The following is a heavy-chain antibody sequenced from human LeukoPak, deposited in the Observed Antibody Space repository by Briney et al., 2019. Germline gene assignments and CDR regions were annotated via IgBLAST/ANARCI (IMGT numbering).Heavy chain of an antibody. V-gene: IGHV3-7*01. J-gene: IGHJ6*03. CDR2: IKQDGTEK. Sequence: GGSLRLSCAASGFTFSNYYMSWVRQAPGKGLEWVANIKQDGTEKYYVDSVRGRFSISRDNAKNSLFLQMNSLRVEDTAIYSCARGDNYMDVWGKGTTVTVSS. CDR3: ARGDNYMDV. D-gene: IGHD2-15*01. CDR1: GFTFSNYY.